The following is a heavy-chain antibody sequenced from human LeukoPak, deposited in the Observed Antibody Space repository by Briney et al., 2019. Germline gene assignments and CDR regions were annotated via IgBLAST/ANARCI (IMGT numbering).Heavy chain of an antibody. Sequence: GGSLRLSCEAFGFTFSSYWMHWVRQDPGKGLVWVSRMNSDGSSTSHADSVRGRFTIFRDNAKNTLYLQMNSLRAEDTAVYYCAREHNTAAAIDYWGQGTLVTVSS. CDR3: AREHNTAAAIDY. CDR1: GFTFSSYW. CDR2: MNSDGSST. D-gene: IGHD6-13*01. J-gene: IGHJ4*02. V-gene: IGHV3-74*01.